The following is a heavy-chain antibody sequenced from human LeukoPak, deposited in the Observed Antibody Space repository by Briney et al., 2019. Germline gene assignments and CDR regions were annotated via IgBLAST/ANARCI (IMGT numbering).Heavy chain of an antibody. CDR1: GGSISSSSYY. Sequence: SETLSLTCTVSGGSISSSSYYWGWIRQPPGKGLEWIGSIYYSGSTYYNPSLKSRVTISVDTSKNQFSLKLSSVTAADTAVYYCARGSKWLQFSWFDPWGQGTLVTVSS. J-gene: IGHJ5*02. D-gene: IGHD5-24*01. CDR3: ARGSKWLQFSWFDP. CDR2: IYYSGST. V-gene: IGHV4-39*07.